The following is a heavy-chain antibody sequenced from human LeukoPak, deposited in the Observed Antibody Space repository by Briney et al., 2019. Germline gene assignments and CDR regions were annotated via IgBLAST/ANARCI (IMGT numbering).Heavy chain of an antibody. J-gene: IGHJ4*02. CDR2: ISYDGSNK. V-gene: IGHV3-30*18. Sequence: GGSLRLSCAASGFTFSSYGMHWVRQAPGKGLEWVAVISYDGSNKYYADSVKGRFTISRDNSKNTLYLQMNRLRAEDTAVYYCAKEANKILQQLDYWGQGTLVTVSS. CDR1: GFTFSSYG. D-gene: IGHD6-13*01. CDR3: AKEANKILQQLDY.